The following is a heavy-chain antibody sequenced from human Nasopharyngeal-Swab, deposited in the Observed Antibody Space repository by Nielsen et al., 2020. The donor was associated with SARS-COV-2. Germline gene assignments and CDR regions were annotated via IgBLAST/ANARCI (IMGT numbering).Heavy chain of an antibody. V-gene: IGHV3-21*01. CDR1: GFTFSSYS. Sequence: GESLKISCAASGFTFSSYSMNWVRQAPGKGLEWVSSISSSSSYIYYADSVKGRFTISRDNSKNTLYLQMNSLRAEDTAVYYCAKGGLYYYDSSALDYWGQGTLVTVSS. J-gene: IGHJ4*02. D-gene: IGHD3-22*01. CDR3: AKGGLYYYDSSALDY. CDR2: ISSSSSYI.